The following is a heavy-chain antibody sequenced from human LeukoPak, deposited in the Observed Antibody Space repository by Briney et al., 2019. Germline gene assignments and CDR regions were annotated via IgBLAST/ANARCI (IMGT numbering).Heavy chain of an antibody. V-gene: IGHV5-51*01. D-gene: IGHD2-2*02. Sequence: KYGESLKISCKGSGYNFTSYWIGWVRQMPGKGLEWMGIIYPGDSDTRYSPSFQGQVTISADKSISTACLQWSSLKASDTAMYYCARDTSFNWFDPWGQGTLVTVSS. CDR1: GYNFTSYW. J-gene: IGHJ5*02. CDR3: ARDTSFNWFDP. CDR2: IYPGDSDT.